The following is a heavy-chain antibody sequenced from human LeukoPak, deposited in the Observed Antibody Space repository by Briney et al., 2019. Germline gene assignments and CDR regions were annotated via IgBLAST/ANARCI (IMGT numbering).Heavy chain of an antibody. CDR2: IIPIFGTA. V-gene: IGHV1-69*13. D-gene: IGHD3-22*01. CDR3: ASDQEGGGYYYDSSDSELRVSKFYV. CDR1: GGTFSSYA. Sequence: SVKVSCKASGGTFSSYAISWVRQAPGQGLEWMGGIIPIFGTANYAQKFQGRVTITADESTSTAYMELSSLRSEDTAVYYCASDQEGGGYYYDSSDSELRVSKFYVWGKGTTVTISS. J-gene: IGHJ6*04.